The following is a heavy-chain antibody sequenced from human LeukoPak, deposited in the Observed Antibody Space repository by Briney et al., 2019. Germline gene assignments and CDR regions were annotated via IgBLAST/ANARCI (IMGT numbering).Heavy chain of an antibody. CDR3: TRGLVVLSATSWAFDI. J-gene: IGHJ3*02. V-gene: IGHV1-8*01. D-gene: IGHD2-15*01. Sequence: ASVNASCKATGYTFTSYDINWVRQASGQGIEWMGWMNPNSGNTGYAQKFQARVSMTRNTSISTAYMELSSLRSEDTAVYYCTRGLVVLSATSWAFDIWGHGTMVTVSS. CDR2: MNPNSGNT. CDR1: GYTFTSYD.